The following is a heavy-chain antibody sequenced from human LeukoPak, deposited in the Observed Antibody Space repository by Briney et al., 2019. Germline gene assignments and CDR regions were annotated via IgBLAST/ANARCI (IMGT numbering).Heavy chain of an antibody. J-gene: IGHJ4*02. V-gene: IGHV3-74*01. CDR2: INSDGSST. CDR1: GLTFSAFW. D-gene: IGHD3-22*01. CDR3: ARGLVHDTSGYYSDY. Sequence: PGGSLRLSCAASGLTFSAFWMHWVRQAPGKGLVWVSRINSDGSSTTYADSVKGRFTVSRDNAKNTLYLQMDSLRAEDSAVYYCARGLVHDTSGYYSDYWGQGILVTVSS.